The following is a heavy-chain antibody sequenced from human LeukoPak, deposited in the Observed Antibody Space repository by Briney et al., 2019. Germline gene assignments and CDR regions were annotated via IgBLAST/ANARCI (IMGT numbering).Heavy chain of an antibody. CDR1: GFTFSSYS. Sequence: PGGCLRLSCAASGFTFSSYSMSWVRQAPGKGLEWGSSISSSSSYIYYADSVKGRFTISRDNAKNSLYLQMNSLRAEDTAVYYCARSSLGTITAGPFDYWGQGTLVTVSS. D-gene: IGHD5-12*01. CDR3: ARSSLGTITAGPFDY. CDR2: ISSSSSYI. V-gene: IGHV3-21*01. J-gene: IGHJ4*02.